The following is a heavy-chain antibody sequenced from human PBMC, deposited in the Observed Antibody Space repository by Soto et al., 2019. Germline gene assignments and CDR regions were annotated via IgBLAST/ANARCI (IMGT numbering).Heavy chain of an antibody. V-gene: IGHV3-13*01. CDR1: GFTFSSYD. J-gene: IGHJ6*04. CDR2: IGTAGDT. D-gene: IGHD3-3*01. Sequence: EVQLVESGGGLVQPGGSLRLSCAASGFTFSSYDMHWVRQATGKGLEWVSAIGTAGDTYYPGSVKGRFTISRENAKNSLYLQMNSLRAEDTAVYYCARARVSYDFWSGYGMDVWGKGTTVTVSS. CDR3: ARARVSYDFWSGYGMDV.